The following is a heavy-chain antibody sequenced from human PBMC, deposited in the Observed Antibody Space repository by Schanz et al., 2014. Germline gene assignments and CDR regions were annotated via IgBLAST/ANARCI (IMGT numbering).Heavy chain of an antibody. J-gene: IGHJ2*01. CDR3: ARDTTWRLDL. CDR2: VFPNGIT. D-gene: IGHD1-1*01. V-gene: IGHV4-61*02. Sequence: QVQLQESGPGLVKPSQTLSLTCTVSGGSIRSGTYYWSWIRQPAGKALEWVGRVFPNGITNYNPSPKRRVPISLDPSKNQFSLPLTSLTAADTAVYYCARDTTWRLDLWGRGTLVTVSS. CDR1: GGSIRSGTYY.